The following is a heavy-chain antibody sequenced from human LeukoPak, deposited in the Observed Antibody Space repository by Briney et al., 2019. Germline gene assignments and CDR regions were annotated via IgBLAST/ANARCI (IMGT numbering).Heavy chain of an antibody. V-gene: IGHV1-69*04. Sequence: SVKVSCKASGGTFSSYAISWVRQAPGQGLEWMGRIIPILGIANYAQKFQGRVTITADKSTSTAYMELSSLRSEDTAVYYCASGRDSSGWSPFDYWGQGTLVTVSS. CDR1: GGTFSSYA. D-gene: IGHD6-19*01. CDR2: IIPILGIA. J-gene: IGHJ4*02. CDR3: ASGRDSSGWSPFDY.